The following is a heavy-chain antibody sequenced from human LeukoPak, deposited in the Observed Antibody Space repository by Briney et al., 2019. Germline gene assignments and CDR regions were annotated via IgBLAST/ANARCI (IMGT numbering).Heavy chain of an antibody. D-gene: IGHD3-3*01. Sequence: PSQTLSLTCTVSGGSISSGGYYWSWIRQHPGKGLEWIGYIYYSGSTYYNPSPKSRVTISVDTSKNQFSLKLSSVTAADTAVYYCARGQPYDFWSGYYFDYWGQGTLVTVSS. CDR3: ARGQPYDFWSGYYFDY. CDR1: GGSISSGGYY. V-gene: IGHV4-31*03. CDR2: IYYSGST. J-gene: IGHJ4*02.